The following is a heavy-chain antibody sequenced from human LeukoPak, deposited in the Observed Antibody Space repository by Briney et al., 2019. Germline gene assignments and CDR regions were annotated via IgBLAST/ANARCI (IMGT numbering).Heavy chain of an antibody. CDR3: AKAALPMYFDY. CDR1: GITVSSSY. D-gene: IGHD2-2*02. CDR2: ISGSGGST. V-gene: IGHV3-23*01. J-gene: IGHJ4*02. Sequence: GGSLRLSCAASGITVSSSYMSWVRQAPGKGLEWVSAISGSGGSTYYADSVKGRFTISRDNSKNTLYLQMNSLRAEDTAVYYCAKAALPMYFDYWGQGTLVTVSS.